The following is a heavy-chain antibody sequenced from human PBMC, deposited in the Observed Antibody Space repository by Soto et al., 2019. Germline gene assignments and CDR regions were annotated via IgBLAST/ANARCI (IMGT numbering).Heavy chain of an antibody. J-gene: IGHJ5*02. CDR1: GCSISSYY. Sequence: SETLSLTCPVSGCSISSYYWSWIRQPPGKGLEWIGYIYYSGSTNYNPSLKSRVTISVDTSKNQFSLKLSSVTAADTAVYYCARAYDTNWFDPWGQGTLVTVSS. CDR3: ARAYDTNWFDP. D-gene: IGHD2-8*01. V-gene: IGHV4-59*01. CDR2: IYYSGST.